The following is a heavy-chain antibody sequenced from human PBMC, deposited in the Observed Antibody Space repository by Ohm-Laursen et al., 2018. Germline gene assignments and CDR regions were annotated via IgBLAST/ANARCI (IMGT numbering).Heavy chain of an antibody. Sequence: SLRLSCAASGFSVSNSYMSWVRQAPGKGLEWASVVYADGSTYYADSVKGRFIISRDYSKNTLHLHMNSLRVEDTAVYYCARGPSTGGEGFLDYWGQGTLVTVSS. CDR2: VYADGST. V-gene: IGHV3-66*01. J-gene: IGHJ4*02. CDR3: ARGPSTGGEGFLDY. D-gene: IGHD3-16*01. CDR1: GFSVSNSY.